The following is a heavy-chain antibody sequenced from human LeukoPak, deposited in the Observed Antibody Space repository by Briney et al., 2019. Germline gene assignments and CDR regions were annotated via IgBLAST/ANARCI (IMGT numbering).Heavy chain of an antibody. Sequence: ASVKVSCKAPGYTFTGYYMHWVRQAPGQGLEWMGWINPNSGGTNYAQKFQGRVTMTRDTSISTAYMELSRLRSDDTAVYYCATRLRGVIRFAFDIWGQGTMVTVSS. CDR3: ATRLRGVIRFAFDI. CDR1: GYTFTGYY. V-gene: IGHV1-2*02. D-gene: IGHD3-10*01. J-gene: IGHJ3*02. CDR2: INPNSGGT.